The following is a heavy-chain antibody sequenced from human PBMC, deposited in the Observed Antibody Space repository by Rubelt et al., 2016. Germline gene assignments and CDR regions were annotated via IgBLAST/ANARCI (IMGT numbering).Heavy chain of an antibody. CDR1: GGSISSSSYY. Sequence: QLQLQESGPGLVKPSETLSLTCTVSGGSISSSSYYWGWIRQPPGKGLEWIGSIYYSGSTYYNPSLKGRVTISVDTSKNQLSLKLSSVTAADTAVYYCARHEPVGSGWFASFGGFDYWGQGTLVTVSS. CDR3: ARHEPVGSGWFASFGGFDY. D-gene: IGHD6-19*01. CDR2: IYYSGST. J-gene: IGHJ4*02. V-gene: IGHV4-39*01.